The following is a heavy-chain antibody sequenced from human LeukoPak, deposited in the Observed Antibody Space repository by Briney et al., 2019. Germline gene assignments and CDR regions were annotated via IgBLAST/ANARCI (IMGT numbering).Heavy chain of an antibody. Sequence: GASVKVSCTASGYTFTSYAMHWVRQAPGQRLEWMGWINAGNGNTKYSQKFQGRVTITRDTSASTAYMELSSLRSEDTAVYHCARYSSSWYYWYFDLWGRGTLVTVSS. D-gene: IGHD6-13*01. J-gene: IGHJ2*01. V-gene: IGHV1-3*01. CDR2: INAGNGNT. CDR3: ARYSSSWYYWYFDL. CDR1: GYTFTSYA.